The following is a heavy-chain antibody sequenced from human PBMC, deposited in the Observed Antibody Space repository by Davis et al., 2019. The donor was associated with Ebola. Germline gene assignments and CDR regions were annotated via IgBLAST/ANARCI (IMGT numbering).Heavy chain of an antibody. CDR3: AREGYCSGGSCYYFDY. V-gene: IGHV3-74*01. CDR1: GFTFSSYW. J-gene: IGHJ4*02. Sequence: HTGGSLRLSCAASGFTFSSYWMHWVRQAPGKGLVWVSRINSDGSSTSYADSVKGRFTISRDNAKNTLYLQMNSLRAEDTAVYYCAREGYCSGGSCYYFDYWDQGTLVTVSS. CDR2: INSDGSST. D-gene: IGHD2-15*01.